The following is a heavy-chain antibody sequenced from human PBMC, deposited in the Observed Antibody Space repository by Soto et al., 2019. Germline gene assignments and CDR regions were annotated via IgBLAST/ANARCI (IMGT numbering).Heavy chain of an antibody. V-gene: IGHV3-30-3*01. CDR3: ARGFCGEYFDSSGSVFFDY. J-gene: IGHJ4*02. Sequence: GGSLRLSCAAFGFTFSSYAMHRVRQAPAKGLEWAAVISYDGSNKYYADSVKGRFTISRDNSKNTLYLQMNSLRAEDTAVYYCARGFCGEYFDSSGSVFFDYWGQGTLVTVSS. D-gene: IGHD3-22*01. CDR1: GFTFSSYA. CDR2: ISYDGSNK.